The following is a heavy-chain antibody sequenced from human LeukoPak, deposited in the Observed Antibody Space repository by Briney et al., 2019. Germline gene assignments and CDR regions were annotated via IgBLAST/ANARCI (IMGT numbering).Heavy chain of an antibody. Sequence: GGSPRLSCAASGFTFSGYGMHWVRQAPGKGLEWVAVISYDGSNKYYADSVKGRFTISRDNSKNTLYLQMNSLRAEDTGVYYCAKDRRLGYCSGGSCYLDYWGQGTLVTVSS. D-gene: IGHD2-15*01. V-gene: IGHV3-30*18. CDR1: GFTFSGYG. CDR3: AKDRRLGYCSGGSCYLDY. J-gene: IGHJ4*02. CDR2: ISYDGSNK.